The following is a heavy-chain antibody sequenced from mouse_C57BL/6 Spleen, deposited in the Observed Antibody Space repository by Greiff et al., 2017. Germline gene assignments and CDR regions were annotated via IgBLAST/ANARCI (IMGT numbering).Heavy chain of an antibody. CDR3: ARWEFITTVVT. CDR1: GYTFTSYW. V-gene: IGHV1-52*01. D-gene: IGHD1-1*01. Sequence: QVQLQQPGAELVRPGSSVKLSCKASGYTFTSYWMHWVKQRPIQGLEWIGNIDPSDSETHYNQKFKDKATLTVDKSSSTAYMQLSSLTSEDSAVYYCARWEFITTVVTWGQGTLVTVSA. J-gene: IGHJ3*01. CDR2: IDPSDSET.